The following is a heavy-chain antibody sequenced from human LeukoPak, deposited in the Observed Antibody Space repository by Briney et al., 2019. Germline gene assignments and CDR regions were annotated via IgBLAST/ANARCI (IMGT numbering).Heavy chain of an antibody. D-gene: IGHD6-13*01. CDR1: GYSFTSYW. CDR2: IYPGDSDT. J-gene: IGHJ4*02. Sequence: GESLKISCKGSGYSFTSYWIGWVRQMPGKGREWMGIIYPGDSDTRYSPSFQGQVTISADKSISTAYLQWSSLKASDTAMYYCARRSIAAAGTGPGDYWGQGTLVTVSS. CDR3: ARRSIAAAGTGPGDY. V-gene: IGHV5-51*01.